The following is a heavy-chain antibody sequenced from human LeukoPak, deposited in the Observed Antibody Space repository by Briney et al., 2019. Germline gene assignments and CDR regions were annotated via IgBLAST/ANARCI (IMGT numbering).Heavy chain of an antibody. Sequence: GGSLRLSCALSGFTFRIYSMNWVPEAPGEGLGWVSYICSSRNTIYYADSMKGRFTISRDTAKNSLYLQMNSLKAEDTAVYYCVRDAPDYYGSGSYLPWGIRRQPPEPDYWGQGTLVTVSS. J-gene: IGHJ4*02. V-gene: IGHV3-48*01. CDR2: ICSSRNTI. CDR1: GFTFRIYS. D-gene: IGHD3-10*01. CDR3: VRDAPDYYGSGSYLPWGIRRQPPEPDY.